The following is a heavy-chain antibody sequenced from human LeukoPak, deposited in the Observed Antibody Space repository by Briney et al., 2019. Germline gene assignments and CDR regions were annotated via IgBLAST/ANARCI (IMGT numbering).Heavy chain of an antibody. D-gene: IGHD2-8*01. CDR2: IYYSGST. J-gene: IGHJ6*02. CDR3: ARAGHCTSGVCYSAQFYYYGMDV. Sequence: SETLSLTCTVSGGSISSYYWSWIRQPPGKGLEWIGYIYYSGSTNYNPSLKSRVTISVDTSKNQFSLKLSSVTAADTAVYYCARAGHCTSGVCYSAQFYYYGMDVWGQGTTVTVSS. V-gene: IGHV4-59*12. CDR1: GGSISSYY.